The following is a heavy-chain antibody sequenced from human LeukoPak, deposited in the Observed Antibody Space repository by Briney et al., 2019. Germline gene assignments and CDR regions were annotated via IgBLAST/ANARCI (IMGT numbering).Heavy chain of an antibody. D-gene: IGHD3-16*01. CDR3: ARGAYDYLGYFDY. Sequence: GRSLRLSCAASGFTFSSYGMHWVRQAPGKGLEWVAVIWYDGSNKYYADSVKGRFTISRGNSKNTLYLQMNSLRAEDTAVYYCARGAYDYLGYFDYWGQGTLVTVSS. CDR2: IWYDGSNK. J-gene: IGHJ4*02. CDR1: GFTFSSYG. V-gene: IGHV3-33*01.